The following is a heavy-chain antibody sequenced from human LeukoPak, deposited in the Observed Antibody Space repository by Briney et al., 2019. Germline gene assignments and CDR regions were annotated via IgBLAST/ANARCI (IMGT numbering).Heavy chain of an antibody. V-gene: IGHV3-23*01. CDR1: GFTVTNYA. J-gene: IGHJ4*02. Sequence: RASLRLSCAASGFTVTNYAMYWVRQAPGKGLEWVSAISGRDDSTYYADSVKGRFTISRDTSKNTLFLQMNSLRAEDTAVYYCAKWGDYDILTGYYDPDYWGQGTLVTVSS. CDR3: AKWGDYDILTGYYDPDY. CDR2: ISGRDDST. D-gene: IGHD3-9*01.